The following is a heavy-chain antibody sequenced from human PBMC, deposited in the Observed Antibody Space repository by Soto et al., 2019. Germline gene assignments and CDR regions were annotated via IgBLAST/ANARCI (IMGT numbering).Heavy chain of an antibody. CDR3: ARGDVVLMVYALDY. V-gene: IGHV1-3*01. CDR1: GYTFTSYA. Sequence: ASVKVSCKASGYTFTSYAMHWVRQAPGQRLEWMGWINAGNGNTKYSQKFQGRVTITRDTSASTAYMELSSQRSEDTAVYYCARGDVVLMVYALDYWGQGTQVTVSS. D-gene: IGHD2-8*01. J-gene: IGHJ4*02. CDR2: INAGNGNT.